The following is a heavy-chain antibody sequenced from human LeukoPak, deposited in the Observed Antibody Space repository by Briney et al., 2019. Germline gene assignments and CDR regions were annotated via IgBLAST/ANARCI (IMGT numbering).Heavy chain of an antibody. D-gene: IGHD5-18*01. CDR2: IYSGGST. Sequence: GGSPRLSRAASGFTVSSNYMSWVRQAPGQGLKWVSVIYSGGSTYSADSVKGRFTISRDNSKNTLYLQMNGLRAEATAVYYCARDHERGYSYGLDSWGQGTLVTVSS. CDR3: ARDHERGYSYGLDS. J-gene: IGHJ4*02. V-gene: IGHV3-53*01. CDR1: GFTVSSNY.